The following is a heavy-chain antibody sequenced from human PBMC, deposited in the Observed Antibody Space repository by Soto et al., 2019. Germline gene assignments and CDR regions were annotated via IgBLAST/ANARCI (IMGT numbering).Heavy chain of an antibody. J-gene: IGHJ6*02. Sequence: SETLSLTCTVSGGSISSSSYYWGWIRQPPGKGLEWIGSIYYSGSTYYNPSLKSRVTISVATSKNQFSRKLSSVTAADTAVYYCARLVAAPRLAHYYYYYGMDVWGQGTTVTVSS. CDR1: GGSISSSSYY. V-gene: IGHV4-39*01. CDR2: IYYSGST. CDR3: ARLVAAPRLAHYYYYYGMDV. D-gene: IGHD1-26*01.